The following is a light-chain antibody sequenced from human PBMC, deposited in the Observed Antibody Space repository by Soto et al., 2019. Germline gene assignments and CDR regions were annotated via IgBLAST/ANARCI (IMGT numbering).Light chain of an antibody. Sequence: EIVMTQSPATLSVSPWERATLCCRASQSVSSNLAWYQQKPGQAPRLLIYGAFTRATDIPARFSGSGSGTEFTLTISSLQSEDFAVYYCQQYNNWPRTFGQGTKVDIK. CDR1: QSVSSN. CDR3: QQYNNWPRT. V-gene: IGKV3-15*01. CDR2: GAF. J-gene: IGKJ1*01.